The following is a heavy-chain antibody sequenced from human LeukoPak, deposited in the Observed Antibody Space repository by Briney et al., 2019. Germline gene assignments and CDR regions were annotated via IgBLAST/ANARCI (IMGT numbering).Heavy chain of an antibody. CDR1: GGSFSGYY. D-gene: IGHD3-22*01. Sequence: SSETLSLTCAVYGGSFSGYYWSWIRQPPGKGLEWIGYIYYSGSTNYNPSLKSRVTISVDTSKNQFSLKLSSVTAADTAVYYCARAVIRRYYDSGFDPWGQGTLVTVSS. J-gene: IGHJ5*02. V-gene: IGHV4-59*01. CDR3: ARAVIRRYYDSGFDP. CDR2: IYYSGST.